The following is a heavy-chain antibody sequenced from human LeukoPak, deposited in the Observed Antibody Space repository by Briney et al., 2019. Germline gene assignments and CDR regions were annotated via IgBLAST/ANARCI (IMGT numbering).Heavy chain of an antibody. D-gene: IGHD3-10*01. CDR2: IYYTGTT. CDR3: ARGAYYGSVDY. CDR1: GGSISNYY. V-gene: IGHV4-59*08. J-gene: IGHJ4*02. Sequence: PSETLSLTCTVSGGSISNYYWSWIRQPPGKGLEWIGCIYYTGTTNYNPFLKSRVAISVDSSKNQFSLKLSSVTAADTAVYYCARGAYYGSVDYWGQGTLVTVSS.